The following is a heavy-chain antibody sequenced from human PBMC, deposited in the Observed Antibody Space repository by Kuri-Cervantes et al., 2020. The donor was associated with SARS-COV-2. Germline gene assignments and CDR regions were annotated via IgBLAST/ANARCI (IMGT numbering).Heavy chain of an antibody. V-gene: IGHV3-23*05. J-gene: IGHJ4*02. CDR3: AKVGLAQNDFWSGYYTG. D-gene: IGHD3-3*01. CDR2: VYSSDART. Sequence: GESLKISCAASGFSFSNYAMSWVRQAPGRGLEWVAVVYSSDARTYYADSAKGRFSISRDNSKNTVYLQMNSLRVEDTAVYYCAKVGLAQNDFWSGYYTGGGQGGVVTVSS. CDR1: GFSFSNYA.